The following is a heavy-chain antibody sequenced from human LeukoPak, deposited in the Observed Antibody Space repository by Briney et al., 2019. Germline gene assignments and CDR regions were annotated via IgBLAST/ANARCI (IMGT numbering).Heavy chain of an antibody. CDR3: ARGRGYSYGQLDY. CDR2: ISSTSNTI. D-gene: IGHD5-18*01. CDR1: GFTFSSYN. Sequence: GGSLRLSCAASGFTFSSYNMNWVRQAPGKGLEWVSYISSTSNTIYYADSVKGRFTIPRDNAKNSLYLQMNSLRAEDTAAYYCARGRGYSYGQLDYWGQGTLVTVSS. V-gene: IGHV3-48*01. J-gene: IGHJ4*02.